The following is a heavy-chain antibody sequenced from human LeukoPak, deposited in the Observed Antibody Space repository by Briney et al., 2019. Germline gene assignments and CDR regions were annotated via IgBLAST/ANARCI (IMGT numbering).Heavy chain of an antibody. CDR3: ARDRVPAANYYYGMDV. V-gene: IGHV4-59*12. CDR2: IFYSGST. Sequence: SETLSLTCTVSGASISSYYWSWIRQPPGKGLEWIGYIFYSGSTNYNPSLKSRVTISVDTSKNQFSLKLSSVTAADTAVYYCARDRVPAANYYYGMDVWGQGTTVTVSS. J-gene: IGHJ6*02. CDR1: GASISSYY. D-gene: IGHD2-2*01.